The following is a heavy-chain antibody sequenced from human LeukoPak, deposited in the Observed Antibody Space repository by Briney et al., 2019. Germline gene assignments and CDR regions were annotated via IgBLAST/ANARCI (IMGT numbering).Heavy chain of an antibody. CDR2: IYYSGST. D-gene: IGHD5-24*01. CDR1: GGSISSSSYY. V-gene: IGHV4-39*01. CDR3: ARHIKVEMATINPDLDY. J-gene: IGHJ4*02. Sequence: PSETLSLTCTVSGGSISSSSYYWGWIRQPPGKGLEWIGSIYYSGSTYYNPSLKSRVTISVDTSKNQFSLKLSSVTAADTAVYYCARHIKVEMATINPDLDYWGQGTLVTVSS.